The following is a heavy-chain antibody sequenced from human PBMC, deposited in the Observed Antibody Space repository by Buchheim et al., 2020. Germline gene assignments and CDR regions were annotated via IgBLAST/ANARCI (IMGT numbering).Heavy chain of an antibody. V-gene: IGHV3-74*01. D-gene: IGHD6-19*01. CDR2: IDSDGTNT. CDR1: GFTFSSHW. J-gene: IGHJ4*02. Sequence: EVQLVESGGGLIQPGGSLRLSCAASGFTFSSHWMHWVRQAPGKGLVWVARIDSDGTNTVYADSVKGRFTISRDNAKNTLYLQMDSPRAGDTAVDHFLRSSGRPDYWGQGTL. CDR3: LRSSGRPDY.